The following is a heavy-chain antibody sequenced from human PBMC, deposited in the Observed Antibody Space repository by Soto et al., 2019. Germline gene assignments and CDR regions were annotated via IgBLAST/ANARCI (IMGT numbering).Heavy chain of an antibody. Sequence: SETLSLTCTVSGGSISSGGYYWSWIRQHPVKGLEWIGYIYYSGSTYYNPSLKSRVTISVDTSKNQFSLKLSSVTAADTAVYYCARSRHFLEWLVDYWGQGTLVTVSS. CDR1: GGSISSGGYY. V-gene: IGHV4-31*03. D-gene: IGHD3-3*01. J-gene: IGHJ4*02. CDR3: ARSRHFLEWLVDY. CDR2: IYYSGST.